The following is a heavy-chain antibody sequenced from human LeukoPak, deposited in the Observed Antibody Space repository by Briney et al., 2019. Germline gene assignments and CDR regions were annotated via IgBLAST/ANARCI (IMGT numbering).Heavy chain of an antibody. V-gene: IGHV4-34*01. CDR2: INQSGSA. CDR1: GGSFGRDY. Sequence: SETLSLTCAVYGGSFGRDYCSWIRQPPGEGLEWIGEINQSGSARYNPSLKSRVTISVDTSKNQFSLKLSSVTAADTAVYYCAREISGGNSYYFDYWGQGTLVTVSS. CDR3: AREISGGNSYYFDY. D-gene: IGHD2-21*02. J-gene: IGHJ4*02.